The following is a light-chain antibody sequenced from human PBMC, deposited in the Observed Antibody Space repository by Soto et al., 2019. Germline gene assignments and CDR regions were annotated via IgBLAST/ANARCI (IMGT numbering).Light chain of an antibody. CDR2: EDT. V-gene: IGLV2-23*01. Sequence: QSALTQPASMSGSPGQSITISCTGASSNIGSFNLVSWYQQHPGKVPKALIYEDTKRPSGVSSRFSASKTGNSASLTISGLQPADEADYYCCSYAGRSDYVFGPGTKLTVL. CDR1: SSNIGSFNL. CDR3: CSYAGRSDYV. J-gene: IGLJ1*01.